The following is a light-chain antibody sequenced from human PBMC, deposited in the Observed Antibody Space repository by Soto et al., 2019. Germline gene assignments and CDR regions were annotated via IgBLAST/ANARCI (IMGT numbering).Light chain of an antibody. J-gene: IGKJ1*01. CDR1: QSGFAFY. CDR2: DTF. Sequence: EIVLTQSPGTLSLSPGEGATLSCRASQSGFAFYLAWFQQKPGQAPRLLIYDTFNRATGIPDRFSGSGSGTDFTLTISSLEPEDFAVYYCHQYGNSPWTLGQGTKVEIK. V-gene: IGKV3-20*01. CDR3: HQYGNSPWT.